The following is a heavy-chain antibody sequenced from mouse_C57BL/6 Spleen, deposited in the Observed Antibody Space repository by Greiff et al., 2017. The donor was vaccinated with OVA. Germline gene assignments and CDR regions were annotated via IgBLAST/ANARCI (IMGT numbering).Heavy chain of an antibody. V-gene: IGHV1-82*01. D-gene: IGHD1-1*01. CDR1: GYAFSSSW. CDR3: ARDGSSYRAMDY. J-gene: IGHJ4*01. CDR2: IYPGDGDT. Sequence: QVQLKQSGPELVKPGASVKISCKASGYAFSSSWMNWVKQRPGKGLEWIGRIYPGDGDTNYNGKFKGKATLTADKSSSTAYMQLSSLTSEDSAVYFCARDGSSYRAMDYWGQGTSVTVSS.